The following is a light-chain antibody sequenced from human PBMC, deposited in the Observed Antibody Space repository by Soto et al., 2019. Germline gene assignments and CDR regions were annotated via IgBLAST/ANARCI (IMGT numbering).Light chain of an antibody. J-gene: IGLJ2*01. CDR3: AAWDDSLSGPV. CDR1: SSNIGRNT. V-gene: IGLV1-44*01. CDR2: GDN. Sequence: QSVLTQPPSASGTPGQRVTMSCSGGSSNIGRNTVSWYQQLPGTAPKVLISGDNQRSSGVPDRFSGSKSGTSAFLAISGLQSVDEADYYCAAWDDSLSGPVFGGGTKLTVL.